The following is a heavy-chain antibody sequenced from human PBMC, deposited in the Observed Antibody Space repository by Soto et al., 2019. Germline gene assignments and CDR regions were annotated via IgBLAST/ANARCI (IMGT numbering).Heavy chain of an antibody. CDR3: AKEGSSWYYFDY. Sequence: GGSLRLSCAASGFTFSSYGMHWVRQAPGKGLEWVAVISYDGSNKYYADSVKGRFTISRDNSKNTVYLQMNSLRAEDTAVYYCAKEGSSWYYFDYWGQGTLVTVSS. J-gene: IGHJ4*02. CDR2: ISYDGSNK. V-gene: IGHV3-30*18. CDR1: GFTFSSYG. D-gene: IGHD6-13*01.